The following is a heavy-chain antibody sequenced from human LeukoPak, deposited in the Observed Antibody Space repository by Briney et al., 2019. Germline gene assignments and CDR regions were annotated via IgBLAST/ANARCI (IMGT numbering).Heavy chain of an antibody. CDR2: IKQDGSEK. CDR1: GFTFSSYW. Sequence: GGSLRLSCAASGFTFSSYWMSWVRQAPGKGLEWVANIKQDGSEKYYVDSVKGRFTISRDNAKNSPYLQMNSLRAEDTAVYYCARDSVVPAAIVYYYYYMDVWGKGTTVTVSS. J-gene: IGHJ6*03. V-gene: IGHV3-7*01. CDR3: ARDSVVPAAIVYYYYYMDV. D-gene: IGHD2-2*01.